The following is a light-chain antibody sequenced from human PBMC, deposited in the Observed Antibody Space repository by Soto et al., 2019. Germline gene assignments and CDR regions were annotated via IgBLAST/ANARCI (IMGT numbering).Light chain of an antibody. CDR1: SSDVGGYNY. CDR3: RSYAGSYTPYV. Sequence: QSVLTQPRSVSVSPGQSVTISCTGTSSDVGGYNYVSWYQQHPGKAPKLMIYDVSKRPSGVPDRFSGSKSGNTASLTISGLQAEDEADYYCRSYAGSYTPYVFGTGTKV. V-gene: IGLV2-11*01. J-gene: IGLJ1*01. CDR2: DVS.